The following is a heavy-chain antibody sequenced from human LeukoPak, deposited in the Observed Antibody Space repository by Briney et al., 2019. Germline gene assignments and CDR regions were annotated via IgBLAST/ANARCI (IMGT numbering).Heavy chain of an antibody. V-gene: IGHV3-23*01. Sequence: GGSLRLSCAASGFTFSSYAMSWVRQAPGKGLEWVSAISGSDGSTYYADSVKGRFTISRDNSRNTLYLQMNSLRAEDTAVYYCAKDSATMVRGGYYFDYWAREPWSPSPQ. CDR1: GFTFSSYA. CDR2: ISGSDGST. CDR3: AKDSATMVRGGYYFDY. J-gene: IGHJ4*02. D-gene: IGHD3-10*01.